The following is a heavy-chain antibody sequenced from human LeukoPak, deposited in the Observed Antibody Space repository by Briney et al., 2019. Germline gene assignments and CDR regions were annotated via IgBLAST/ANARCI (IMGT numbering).Heavy chain of an antibody. Sequence: SVKVSCKASGGTFSSYAISWVRQAPGQGLEWMGGVIPIFGTANYAQKFQGRVTITADESTSTAYMELSSLRSEDTAVYYCARGLPFAIVVVPAAPNYYYYGMDVWGKGTTVTVSS. J-gene: IGHJ6*04. V-gene: IGHV1-69*01. CDR2: VIPIFGTA. D-gene: IGHD2-2*01. CDR1: GGTFSSYA. CDR3: ARGLPFAIVVVPAAPNYYYYGMDV.